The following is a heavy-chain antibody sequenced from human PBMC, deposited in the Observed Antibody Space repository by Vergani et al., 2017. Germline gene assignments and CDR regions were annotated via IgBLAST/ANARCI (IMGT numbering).Heavy chain of an antibody. CDR3: ARESVNILVVEAEINWFDP. V-gene: IGHV1-3*04. J-gene: IGHJ5*02. Sequence: QDQLVQSGAEVKKPGASVKVSCKASGYTFTSYAMHWVRQAPGQRLEWMGWINTGNGNTKYSQKFQGRVTITRDTSASTAYMELSSRRTEDTAVYYCARESVNILVVEAEINWFDPWGQGTLVTVSS. D-gene: IGHD2-15*01. CDR2: INTGNGNT. CDR1: GYTFTSYA.